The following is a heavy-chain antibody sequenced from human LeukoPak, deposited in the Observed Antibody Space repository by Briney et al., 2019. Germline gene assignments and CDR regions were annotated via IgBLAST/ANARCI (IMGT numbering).Heavy chain of an antibody. CDR3: TTVPQWELPVDY. J-gene: IGHJ4*02. Sequence: GGSLRLSCAASGFTFSKAWMSWVRQAPGKGLEWVGRIKSKTDGGTTDYAAPVKGRYTISRDDSKNTVYLQVNSLKTEDTAVYYCTTVPQWELPVDYWGQGTLVTVSS. D-gene: IGHD1-26*01. V-gene: IGHV3-15*01. CDR2: IKSKTDGGTT. CDR1: GFTFSKAW.